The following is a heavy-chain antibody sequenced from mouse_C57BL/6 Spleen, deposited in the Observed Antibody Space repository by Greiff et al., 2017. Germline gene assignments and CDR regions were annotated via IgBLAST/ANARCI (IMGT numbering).Heavy chain of an antibody. CDR2: INPYNGGT. J-gene: IGHJ2*01. V-gene: IGHV1-19*01. D-gene: IGHD3-3*01. CDR3: AREGRDFDY. CDR1: GYTFTDYY. Sequence: VQLQQSGPVLVKPGASVKMSCKASGYTFTDYYMNWVKQSHGKSLEWIGVINPYNGGTSYNQKFKGKATLTVDKSSSTAYMELNSLTSEDSAVXYCAREGRDFDYWGQGTTLTVSS.